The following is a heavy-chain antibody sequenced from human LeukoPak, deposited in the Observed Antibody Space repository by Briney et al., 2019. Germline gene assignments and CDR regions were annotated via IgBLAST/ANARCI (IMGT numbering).Heavy chain of an antibody. D-gene: IGHD6-13*01. CDR1: GGSIRSSSYY. CDR3: ARLAVLEQQLVYYFDY. CDR2: IYYSGST. J-gene: IGHJ4*02. Sequence: SETLSLTCTVSGGSIRSSSYYWGWIRQPPGKGLEWIGSIYYSGSTYYNPSLKSRVTVSVDTSKNQFSPKLSSVTAADTAVYYCARLAVLEQQLVYYFDYWGQGTLVTVSS. V-gene: IGHV4-39*01.